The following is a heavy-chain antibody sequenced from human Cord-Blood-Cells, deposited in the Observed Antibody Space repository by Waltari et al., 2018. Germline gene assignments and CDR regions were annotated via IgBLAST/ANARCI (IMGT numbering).Heavy chain of an antibody. Sequence: EVQLVESGGGLVKPGGSLRLSCAASGFTFSSYSMNWVRQALGTGLEWVSSISSSSSYIYYADSVKGRFTISRDNAKNSLYLQMNSLRAEDTAVYYCARDERYVGADYDILTGYYYYYYMDVWGKGTTVTVSS. J-gene: IGHJ6*03. CDR3: ARDERYVGADYDILTGYYYYYYMDV. CDR2: ISSSSSYI. D-gene: IGHD3-9*01. V-gene: IGHV3-21*01. CDR1: GFTFSSYS.